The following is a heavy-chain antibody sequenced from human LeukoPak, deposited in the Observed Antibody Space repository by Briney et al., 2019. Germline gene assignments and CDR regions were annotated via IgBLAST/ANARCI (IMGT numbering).Heavy chain of an antibody. J-gene: IGHJ6*02. CDR2: IIPIFGTA. D-gene: IGHD2-2*01. CDR1: GGTFSSYA. V-gene: IGHV1-69*13. CDR3: ATAPSQKSAMSYYYGMDV. Sequence: GASVKVSCKASGGTFSSYAISWVRQAPGQGLEWMGGIIPIFGTANYAQKFQGRVTITADESTSTAYMELSSLRSEDTAVYYCATAPSQKSAMSYYYGMDVWGQGTTVTVSS.